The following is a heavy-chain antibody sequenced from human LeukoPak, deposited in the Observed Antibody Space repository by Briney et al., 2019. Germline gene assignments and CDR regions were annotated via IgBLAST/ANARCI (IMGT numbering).Heavy chain of an antibody. CDR2: IDPSDSYT. D-gene: IGHD3-22*01. CDR3: SRSPQGLILDY. CDR1: GYSFISYW. Sequence: GESLKIPCMGSGYSFISYWISWVRQMPGKSLEWMGRIDPSDSYTNYSPSFQGHVTISADKSINTAYLQGTSLKASDTAMYYCSRSPQGLILDYWGQGTLVTVSS. V-gene: IGHV5-10-1*01. J-gene: IGHJ4*02.